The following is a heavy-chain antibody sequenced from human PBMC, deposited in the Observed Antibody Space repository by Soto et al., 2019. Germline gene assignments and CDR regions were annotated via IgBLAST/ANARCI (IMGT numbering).Heavy chain of an antibody. CDR2: IYSGGST. CDR3: ARAITMVRGVISYYYYGMDV. CDR1: GFTVSSNY. J-gene: IGHJ6*02. V-gene: IGHV3-66*01. Sequence: GGSLRLSCAASGFTVSSNYMSWVRQAPGKGLEWVSVIYSGGSTYYADSVKGRFTISRDNSKNTLYLQMNSLRAEDTAVYYCARAITMVRGVISYYYYGMDVWGQGTTVTVSS. D-gene: IGHD3-10*01.